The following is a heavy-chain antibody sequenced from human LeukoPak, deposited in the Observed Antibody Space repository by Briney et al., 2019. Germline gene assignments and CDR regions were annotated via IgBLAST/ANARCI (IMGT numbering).Heavy chain of an antibody. CDR3: ARDLVGYSSGWYGDDAFDI. CDR1: GGSISSYY. J-gene: IGHJ3*02. V-gene: IGHV4-4*07. CDR2: IYTSGST. D-gene: IGHD6-19*01. Sequence: PSETLSLTCTVSGGSISSYYWSWIRQPAGKGLEWIGRIYTSGSTNYNPSLKSRVTMSVDTSKNQFSLKLSSVTAVDTAVYYCARDLVGYSSGWYGDDAFDIWGQGTMVTVSS.